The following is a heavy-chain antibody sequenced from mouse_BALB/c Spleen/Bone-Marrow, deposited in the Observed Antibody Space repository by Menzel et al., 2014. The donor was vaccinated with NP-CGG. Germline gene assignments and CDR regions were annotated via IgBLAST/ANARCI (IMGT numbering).Heavy chain of an antibody. CDR2: IWAGGST. V-gene: IGHV2-9*02. CDR1: GFSLTSYG. CDR3: ARGPFITTVHYYAMDY. J-gene: IGHJ4*01. D-gene: IGHD1-2*01. Sequence: VKLVESGPGLVAPSQSLSITCTVSGFSLTSYGVHWARQPPGKGLEWLGVIWAGGSTNYNSALMSRLSISKDNSKSQVFLKMNSLQTDDTAMYYCARGPFITTVHYYAMDYWGQGTSVTVSS.